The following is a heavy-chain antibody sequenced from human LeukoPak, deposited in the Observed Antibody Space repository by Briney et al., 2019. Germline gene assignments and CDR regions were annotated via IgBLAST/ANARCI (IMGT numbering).Heavy chain of an antibody. J-gene: IGHJ4*02. CDR2: INHSGST. Sequence: SETLSLTCTVSGGSISSSSYYWGWIRQPPGKGLEWIGEINHSGSTNYNPSLKSRVTISVDTSKNQFSLNVTSVTAADTAVYYCARSTNRLDSWGQGTLVTVSS. D-gene: IGHD1-14*01. CDR1: GGSISSSSYY. V-gene: IGHV4-39*07. CDR3: ARSTNRLDS.